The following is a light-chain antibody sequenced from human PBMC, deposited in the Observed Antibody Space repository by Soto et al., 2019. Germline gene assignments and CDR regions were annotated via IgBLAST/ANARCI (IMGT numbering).Light chain of an antibody. V-gene: IGKV1-39*01. Sequence: DIQMTQSPSSLSASVGDRVTITCRASQSISTYLNWYQQKPGKAPKLLIYAASSLHSGVPSRFSGSGSATDFTLTISGLQPEDVETYYCQQSYNTPPYTFGQGTKLEIK. J-gene: IGKJ2*01. CDR2: AAS. CDR1: QSISTY. CDR3: QQSYNTPPYT.